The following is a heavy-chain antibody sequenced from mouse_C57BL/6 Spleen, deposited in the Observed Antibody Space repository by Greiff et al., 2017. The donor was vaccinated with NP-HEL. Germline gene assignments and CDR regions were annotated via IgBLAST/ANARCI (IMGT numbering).Heavy chain of an antibody. CDR3: ARGGYYGSSYGLGYYAMDY. CDR2: IDPNSGGT. D-gene: IGHD1-1*01. CDR1: VYTFTSYF. J-gene: IGHJ4*01. V-gene: IGHV1-72*01. Sequence: GKLQQPGEERGKRGASVKLSFTSSVYTFTSYFIHFFNHIPVLGLEWIGRIDPNSGGTKYNEKFKSKATLTVDKPSSTAYMQLSSLTSEDSAVYYCARGGYYGSSYGLGYYAMDYWGQGTSVTVSS.